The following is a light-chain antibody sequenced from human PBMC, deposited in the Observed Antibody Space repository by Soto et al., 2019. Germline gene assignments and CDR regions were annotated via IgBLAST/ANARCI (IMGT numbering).Light chain of an antibody. CDR1: QSVGSSY. J-gene: IGKJ1*01. CDR3: QQYGSSPWT. V-gene: IGKV3-20*01. CDR2: GAS. Sequence: EIVLTQSPGTLSLSPGERATLSCRASQSVGSSYLAWYQQKPGQAPRLLIYGASSRATGIPDRFSGSGSETDFTLTISRLEPEEFAVYYCQQYGSSPWTFGQGTKVEIK.